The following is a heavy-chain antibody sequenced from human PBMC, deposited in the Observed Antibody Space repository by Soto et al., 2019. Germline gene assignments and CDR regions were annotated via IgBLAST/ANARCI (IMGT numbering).Heavy chain of an antibody. Sequence: QPGGSLRLSCAASGFTVSSNYMSWVRQAPGKGLEWVSVIYSGGSTYYADSVKGRFTISRDNSKNTLYLQMNSLRAEDTAVYYCARALYCSGGSGYGEYYYYGMDGWGQGTTVTVSS. CDR2: IYSGGST. D-gene: IGHD2-15*01. V-gene: IGHV3-53*01. J-gene: IGHJ6*02. CDR3: ARALYCSGGSGYGEYYYYGMDG. CDR1: GFTVSSNY.